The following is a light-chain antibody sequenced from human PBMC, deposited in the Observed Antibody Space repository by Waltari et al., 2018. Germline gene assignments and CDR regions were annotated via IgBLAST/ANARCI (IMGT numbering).Light chain of an antibody. CDR2: TSS. Sequence: QSVLTQPPSASGTPGQRVTISCSGSNSNVESHYVYWYQQVPGTAPNLLIYTSSQRPAGVPVRVLGSRVGASASLAISGLRSEVEADYYGAAWDDRLSGYVFGSGTSVTVL. V-gene: IGLV1-47*01. CDR1: NSNVESHY. J-gene: IGLJ1*01. CDR3: AAWDDRLSGYV.